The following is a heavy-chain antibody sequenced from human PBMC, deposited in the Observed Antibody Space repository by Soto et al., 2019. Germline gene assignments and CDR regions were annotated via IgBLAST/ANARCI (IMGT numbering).Heavy chain of an antibody. D-gene: IGHD6-13*01. CDR3: AKDRDGAAAGPTKFYGMDV. CDR1: GFTFSSYA. Sequence: EVQLLESGGGLVQPGGSLRLSCAASGFTFSSYAMSWVRQAPGKGLEWVSVISGSGDSTYYADSVRGRFTISRDNSKNPRHLQMNSLRAEDTAVYYCAKDRDGAAAGPTKFYGMDVWGQGTTVTVSS. CDR2: ISGSGDST. J-gene: IGHJ6*02. V-gene: IGHV3-23*01.